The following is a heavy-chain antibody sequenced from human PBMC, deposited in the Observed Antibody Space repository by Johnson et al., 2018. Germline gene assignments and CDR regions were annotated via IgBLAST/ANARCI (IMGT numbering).Heavy chain of an antibody. CDR3: AKSLGTIALLIPAAMSAFDI. CDR2: ISSDGYNK. D-gene: IGHD2-2*01. V-gene: IGHV3-30*18. CDR1: GFTFNSYA. Sequence: QVQLVESGGGVVQPGRSLRLSCAASGFTFNSYAMHWVRQPPGKGLEWVAVISSDGYNKYYADSVKGRFTISRDNSKNTLYLQMNSLRAEDTAVYYCAKSLGTIALLIPAAMSAFDIWGQGTMVTVSS. J-gene: IGHJ3*02.